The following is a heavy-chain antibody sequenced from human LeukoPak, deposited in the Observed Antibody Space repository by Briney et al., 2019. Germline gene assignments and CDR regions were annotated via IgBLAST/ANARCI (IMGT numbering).Heavy chain of an antibody. D-gene: IGHD6-13*01. CDR3: AKIGSIAAAGTPSFDY. CDR2: ISYDGSNK. V-gene: IGHV3-30*18. Sequence: PEGSLRLSCAASGFTFSSYGMHWVRQAPGKGLEWVAVISYDGSNKYYADSAKGRFTISRDNSKNTLYLQMNSLRAEDTAVYYCAKIGSIAAAGTPSFDYWGQGTLVTVSS. J-gene: IGHJ4*02. CDR1: GFTFSSYG.